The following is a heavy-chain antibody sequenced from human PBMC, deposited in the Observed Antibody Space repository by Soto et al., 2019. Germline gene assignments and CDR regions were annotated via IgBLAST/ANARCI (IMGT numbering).Heavy chain of an antibody. D-gene: IGHD1-26*01. CDR3: ARPGSGSYYDY. V-gene: IGHV3-23*01. J-gene: IGHJ4*02. CDR2: ISGSGGST. CDR1: GFTFSSYA. Sequence: EVQLLESGGGLVQPGGSLRLSCAASGFTFSSYAMRWVRQAPVKGLEWVSAISGSGGSTYYADSVKGRFTISRDNSKNTLYPQMNSLRAEDTDVYYCARPGSGSYYDYWGQGTLVTVSS.